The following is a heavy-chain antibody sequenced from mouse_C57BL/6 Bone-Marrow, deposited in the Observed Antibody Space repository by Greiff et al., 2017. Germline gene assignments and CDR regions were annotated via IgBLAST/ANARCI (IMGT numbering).Heavy chain of an antibody. J-gene: IGHJ3*01. V-gene: IGHV1-55*01. CDR3: ARSYDGYYGAWFAY. D-gene: IGHD2-3*01. CDR1: GYTFTSYW. CDR2: IYPGSGST. Sequence: VQLVESGAELVKPGASVKMSCKASGYTFTSYWITWVKQRPGQGLEWIGDIYPGSGSTNYNEKFKSKATLTVDTSSSTAYMQLSSLTSEDSAVYYCARSYDGYYGAWFAYWGQGTLVTVSA.